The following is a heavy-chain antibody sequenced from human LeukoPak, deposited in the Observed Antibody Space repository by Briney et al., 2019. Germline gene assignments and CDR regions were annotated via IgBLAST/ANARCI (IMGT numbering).Heavy chain of an antibody. CDR2: IYYSGST. CDR1: GGSISSYY. J-gene: IGHJ4*02. Sequence: SETLSLTCTVSGGSISSYYWSWIRQPPGKGLEWIGYIYYSGSTNYNPSLKSRVTISVDTSKNQFSLKLSSVTAADTSVYYCARYCSSTSCHAIGGVDYWGQATLVTVSS. CDR3: ARYCSSTSCHAIGGVDY. V-gene: IGHV4-59*01. D-gene: IGHD2-2*01.